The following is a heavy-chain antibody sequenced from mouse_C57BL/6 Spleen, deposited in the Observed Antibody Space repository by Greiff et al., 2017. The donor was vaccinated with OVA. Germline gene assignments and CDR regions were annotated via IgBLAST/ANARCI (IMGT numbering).Heavy chain of an antibody. Sequence: QVQLQQSGAELVRPGASVTLSCKASGYTFTDYEMHWVKQTPVHGLEWIGAIDPETGGTAYNQKFKGKAILTADKSSSTAYMELRSLTSEDSAVYYCTRYGRYAMDYWGQGTSVTVSS. CDR3: TRYGRYAMDY. D-gene: IGHD1-1*02. J-gene: IGHJ4*01. CDR1: GYTFTDYE. CDR2: IDPETGGT. V-gene: IGHV1-15*01.